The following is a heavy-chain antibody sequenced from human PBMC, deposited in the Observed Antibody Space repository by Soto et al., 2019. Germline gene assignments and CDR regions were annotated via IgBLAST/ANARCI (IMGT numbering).Heavy chain of an antibody. CDR3: ARGSSGHIVVAYPFDY. CDR1: GGSISSYY. V-gene: IGHV4-59*01. D-gene: IGHD2-21*01. CDR2: IYYSGST. J-gene: IGHJ4*02. Sequence: QVQLQESGPGLVKPSETLSLTCTVSGGSISSYYWSWIRQPPGKGLEWIGYIYYSGSTNYNPSLKSRVTISVDTSKNQFSLKLSSVTAADTAAYYCARGSSGHIVVAYPFDYWGQGTLVTVSS.